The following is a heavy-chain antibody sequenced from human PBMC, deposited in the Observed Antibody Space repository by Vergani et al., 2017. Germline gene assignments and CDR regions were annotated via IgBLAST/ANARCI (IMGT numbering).Heavy chain of an antibody. J-gene: IGHJ6*03. CDR3: ARDALPIVPAAIFGDMGYYYYYMDV. CDR1: GFTFNSYA. D-gene: IGHD2-2*02. V-gene: IGHV3-48*04. Sequence: QLLESGGGLIQPGGSLRLSCAASGFTFNSYAMTWVRQAPGKGLEWVSGINNNGGSTYYADSVKGRFTISRDNAKNSLYLQMNSLRAEDTAVYYCARDALPIVPAAIFGDMGYYYYYMDVWGKGTTVTVSS. CDR2: INNNGGST.